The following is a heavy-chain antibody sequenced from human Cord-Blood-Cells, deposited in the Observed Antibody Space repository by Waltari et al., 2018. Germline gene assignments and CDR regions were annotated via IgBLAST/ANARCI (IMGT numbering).Heavy chain of an antibody. CDR1: GFTFSGSA. CDR3: TVYSSSLDY. CDR2: IRSKANSYAT. Sequence: GGLVQPGGSLKLSCAASGFTFSGSAMHWVRQASGKGLEWVGRIRSKANSYATAYAASVKGRFTISRDDSKNTAYLQMNSLKTEDTAVYYCTVYSSSLDYWGQGTLVTVSS. V-gene: IGHV3-73*01. J-gene: IGHJ4*02. D-gene: IGHD6-6*01.